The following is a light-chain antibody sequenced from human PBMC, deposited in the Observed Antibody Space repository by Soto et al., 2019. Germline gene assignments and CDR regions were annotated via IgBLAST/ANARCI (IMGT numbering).Light chain of an antibody. CDR2: WAS. J-gene: IGKJ3*01. Sequence: DIVMTQSPDSLAVSLGERATINCKSSQSVLYSSNNKNYLAWYQQKPGQPPKLLIYWASTRESGVPDRFSGSASGTDFTLTISRLKAEDVAIYYCQQYYSTPFTFGPGTKVDIK. CDR3: QQYYSTPFT. V-gene: IGKV4-1*01. CDR1: QSVLYSSNNKNY.